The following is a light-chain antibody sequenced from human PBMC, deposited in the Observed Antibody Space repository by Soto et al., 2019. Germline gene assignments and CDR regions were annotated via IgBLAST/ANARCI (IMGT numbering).Light chain of an antibody. CDR2: ETS. Sequence: PGERATLSCRASQSVSSTYFAWYQQKPGQAPRLLIYETSSRASGIPDRFSGSGSGTDFTLTISRLEPEDSAVYHCQQSGSSPRTFGQGTKLEIK. CDR1: QSVSSTY. CDR3: QQSGSSPRT. J-gene: IGKJ2*01. V-gene: IGKV3-20*01.